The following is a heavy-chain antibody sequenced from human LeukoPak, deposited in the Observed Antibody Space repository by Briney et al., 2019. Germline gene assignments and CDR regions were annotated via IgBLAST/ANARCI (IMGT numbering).Heavy chain of an antibody. Sequence: SETLSLTCTVSGGSISSSSYYWGWIRQPPGKGLEWIGSIYYSGSTYYNPSLKSRVTISVDTSKNQFSLKLSSVTAADTAVYYCAREVFTGYYSDYWGQGTLVTVSS. V-gene: IGHV4-39*02. CDR2: IYYSGST. CDR1: GGSISSSSYY. J-gene: IGHJ4*02. CDR3: AREVFTGYYSDY. D-gene: IGHD3-9*01.